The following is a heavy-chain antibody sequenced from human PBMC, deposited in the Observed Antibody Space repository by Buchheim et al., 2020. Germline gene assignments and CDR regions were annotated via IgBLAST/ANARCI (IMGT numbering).Heavy chain of an antibody. J-gene: IGHJ6*02. Sequence: QVQLVESGGGVVQPGRSLRLSCAASGFTFSSYGMHWVRQAPGKGLEWVAVISYDGSNKYYADSVKGRFTISRDNSKNTLYLQMNSLRAEDTAVYYCAKDRGTMVRDYYGMDVWGQGTT. CDR3: AKDRGTMVRDYYGMDV. CDR2: ISYDGSNK. CDR1: GFTFSSYG. D-gene: IGHD3-10*01. V-gene: IGHV3-30*18.